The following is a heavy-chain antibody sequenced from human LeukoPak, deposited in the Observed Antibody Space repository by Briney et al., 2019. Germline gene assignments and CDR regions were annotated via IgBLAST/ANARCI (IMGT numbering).Heavy chain of an antibody. CDR2: ISGSGGST. CDR1: GFTFGDYA. V-gene: IGHV3-23*01. D-gene: IGHD1-26*01. CDR3: NLLRTPVGAAPYFDY. J-gene: IGHJ4*02. Sequence: GGSLRLSCTASGFTFGDYAMSWVRQAPGKGLEWVSAISGSGGSTYYADSVKGRFTISRDNSKNTLYLQMNSLRAEDTAVYYCNLLRTPVGAAPYFDYWGQGTLVTVSS.